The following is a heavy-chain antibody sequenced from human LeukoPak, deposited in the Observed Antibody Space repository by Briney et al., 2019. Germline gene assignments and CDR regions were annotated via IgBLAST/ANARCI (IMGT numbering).Heavy chain of an antibody. CDR1: GFSLSTSGMR. V-gene: IGHV2-70*04. Sequence: SGPTLVNPTQTLTLTCTFSGFSLSTSGMRVSWIRQPPGKALEWLARIDWDDDKFYSTSLKTRLTISKDTSKTQVVLTMTNTDPVDAATYYCARTIYDSSGFYPYFDYWGQGTPVTVSS. J-gene: IGHJ4*02. D-gene: IGHD3-22*01. CDR2: IDWDDDK. CDR3: ARTIYDSSGFYPYFDY.